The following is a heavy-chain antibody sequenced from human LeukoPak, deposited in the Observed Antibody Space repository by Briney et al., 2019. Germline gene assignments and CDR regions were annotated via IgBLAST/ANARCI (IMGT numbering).Heavy chain of an antibody. J-gene: IGHJ4*02. V-gene: IGHV2-70*04. D-gene: IGHD6-19*01. Sequence: SGPTLVNPTQTLTLTCTFSGFSLSTSGMRVSWIRQPPGKALEWLARIDWDDEKHYRTSLKTRLTISKDTSKNQVVLTMTNMDPVDTATYYCARNLYSSGWSALDYWGQGTLVTVSS. CDR3: ARNLYSSGWSALDY. CDR2: IDWDDEK. CDR1: GFSLSTSGMR.